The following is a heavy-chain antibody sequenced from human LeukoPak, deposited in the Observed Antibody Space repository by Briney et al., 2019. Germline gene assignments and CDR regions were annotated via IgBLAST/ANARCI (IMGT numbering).Heavy chain of an antibody. J-gene: IGHJ6*03. CDR1: GGSFSGYY. V-gene: IGHV4-34*01. CDR3: ARVGYSYVINDWSRTGLGAYPTKYYYHMDV. Sequence: SETLSLTCAVYGGSFSGYYWSWIRQPPGKGLEWIGEINHSGSTNYNPSLKSRVTISGDRSKNQFSLKLSSVTAADTAVYFCARVGYSYVINDWSRTGLGAYPTKYYYHMDVWGKGTTVTVSS. D-gene: IGHD5-18*01. CDR2: INHSGST.